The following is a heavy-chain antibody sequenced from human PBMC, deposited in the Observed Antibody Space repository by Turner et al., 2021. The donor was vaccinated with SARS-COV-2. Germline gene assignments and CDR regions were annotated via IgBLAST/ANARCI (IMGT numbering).Heavy chain of an antibody. J-gene: IGHJ6*02. V-gene: IGHV3-21*01. D-gene: IGHD2-2*01. Sequence: EVQLVESGGGLVKSGGSLRLSCAASGFTFSRFSMNWVRQAPGEGLEWVSAISSTSSYRSIADSVKGRFTISRDNAKNSLYLQRNSLRAEDTAVYYCARQLGYCSSTICYRFLRGGMDVWGQGTTVTVSS. CDR3: ARQLGYCSSTICYRFLRGGMDV. CDR2: ISSTSSYR. CDR1: GFTFSRFS.